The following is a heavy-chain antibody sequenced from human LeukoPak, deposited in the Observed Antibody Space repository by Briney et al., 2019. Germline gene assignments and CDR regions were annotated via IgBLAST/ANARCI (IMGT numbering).Heavy chain of an antibody. Sequence: GGSLRLSCAASGFTFSTYGVHWVRQAPGKGLEWVAFIQSDGTNKYYADSVKGRFTISRDNSKNTLHLQMNSLRVEDTAVYYCPKGGDRGVIDYWGQGTLVTVSS. J-gene: IGHJ4*02. D-gene: IGHD3-10*01. CDR3: PKGGDRGVIDY. V-gene: IGHV3-30*02. CDR1: GFTFSTYG. CDR2: IQSDGTNK.